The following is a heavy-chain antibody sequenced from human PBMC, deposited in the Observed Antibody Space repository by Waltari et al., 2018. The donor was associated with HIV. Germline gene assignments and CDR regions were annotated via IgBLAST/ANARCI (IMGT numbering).Heavy chain of an antibody. V-gene: IGHV3-23*01. CDR1: GFTFSSHG. CDR2: ISGGGEST. Sequence: EVQLLESGGGLVQPGGSLRLSCAASGFTFSSHGLSWVRQAPGKGLGWVSGISGGGESTYYAASVKGRFTISRDNSKNTLYLQMNSLRAEDTAVYYCAKDSQQLVNYFDYWGQGTLVTVAS. J-gene: IGHJ4*02. D-gene: IGHD6-13*01. CDR3: AKDSQQLVNYFDY.